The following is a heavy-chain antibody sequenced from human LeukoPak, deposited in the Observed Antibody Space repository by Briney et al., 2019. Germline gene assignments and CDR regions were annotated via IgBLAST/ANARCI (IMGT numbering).Heavy chain of an antibody. CDR1: GLTLSSYS. CDR2: ISSSSSTI. V-gene: IGHV3-48*02. J-gene: IGHJ1*01. Sequence: GGSLRLSCAASGLTLSSYSISWVRPPPGKGLEWVSYISSSSSTIYYADSVKGRFTISRDNAKNSLDLQLISLRDEGTAVYSCANSGWSPKAGGQGTLVSVSS. D-gene: IGHD6-19*01. CDR3: ANSGWSPKA.